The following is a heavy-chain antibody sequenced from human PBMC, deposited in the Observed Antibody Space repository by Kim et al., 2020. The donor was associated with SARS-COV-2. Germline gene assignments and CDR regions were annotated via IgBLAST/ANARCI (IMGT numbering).Heavy chain of an antibody. CDR1: GGTFSSYA. CDR2: IIPIFGTA. CDR3: ARGAGLWFGELEDKYYFDY. Sequence: SVKVSCKASGGTFSSYAISWVRQAPGQGLEWMGGIIPIFGTANYAQKFQGRVTITADESTSTAYMELSSLRSEDTAVYYCARGAGLWFGELEDKYYFDYWGQGTLVTVSS. V-gene: IGHV1-69*13. J-gene: IGHJ4*02. D-gene: IGHD3-10*01.